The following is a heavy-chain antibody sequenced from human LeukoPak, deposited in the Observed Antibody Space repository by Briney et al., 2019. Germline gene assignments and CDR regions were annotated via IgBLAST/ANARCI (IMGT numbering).Heavy chain of an antibody. CDR2: VGGSGATT. D-gene: IGHD1-1*01. J-gene: IGHJ4*02. CDR1: GFTFSSYA. V-gene: IGHV3-23*01. CDR3: AKHGTGTRYFDY. Sequence: GGSLRLSCAASGFTFSSYAMSWVRQAPGKGLKWVSVVGGSGATTYYADSVKGRFTISRDNSKNTLCLQMNSLRADDTAVYYCAKHGTGTRYFDYWGQGTLVTVSS.